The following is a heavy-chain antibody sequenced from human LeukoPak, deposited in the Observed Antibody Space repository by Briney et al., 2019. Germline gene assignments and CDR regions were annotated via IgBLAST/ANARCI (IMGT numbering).Heavy chain of an antibody. CDR2: IIPIFGTA. Sequence: SVKVSCKASGYTFTSYYMHWVRQAPGQGLEWMGGIIPIFGTANYAQKFQGRVTITADESTSTAYMELSSLRSEDTAVYYCATPPYDSSGYQRGNYYFDYWGQGTLVTVSS. V-gene: IGHV1-69*13. CDR3: ATPPYDSSGYQRGNYYFDY. J-gene: IGHJ4*02. D-gene: IGHD3-22*01. CDR1: GYTFTSYY.